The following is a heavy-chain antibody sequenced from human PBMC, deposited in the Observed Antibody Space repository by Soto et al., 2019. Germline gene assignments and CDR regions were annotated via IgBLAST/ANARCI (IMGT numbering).Heavy chain of an antibody. CDR2: IIPIIGKI. CDR3: AGDPDSHYNDSHASSYP. J-gene: IGHJ5*02. CDR1: GYTFTSYG. Sequence: SVKVSCKASGYTFTSYGISWVRQAPGQGLEWMGRIIPIIGKINYAQKFQGRVTITADKFTGTAYMELTRLRSDDTAVYYCAGDPDSHYNDSHASSYPWGQGTLVTVSS. V-gene: IGHV1-69*04. D-gene: IGHD3-22*01.